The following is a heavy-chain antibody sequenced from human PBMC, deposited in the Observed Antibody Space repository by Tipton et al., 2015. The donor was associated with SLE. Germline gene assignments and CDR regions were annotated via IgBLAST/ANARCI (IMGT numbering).Heavy chain of an antibody. J-gene: IGHJ4*02. CDR3: ASQAQGDYFDY. D-gene: IGHD3-16*01. CDR1: GFTFSSYW. CDR2: IKQDGSEK. V-gene: IGHV3-7*01. Sequence: GSLRLSCAASGFTFSSYWMSWVRQAPGKGLEWVANIKQDGSEKYYVDSVKGRFTISSDNAKNSLYLQMNSLRAEDTAVYYCASQAQGDYFDYWGQGTLVTVSS.